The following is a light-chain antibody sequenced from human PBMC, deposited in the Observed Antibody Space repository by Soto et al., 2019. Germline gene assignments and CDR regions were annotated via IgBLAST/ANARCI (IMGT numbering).Light chain of an antibody. J-gene: IGKJ1*01. CDR1: QSVSNN. CDR2: GAS. CDR3: QQYNNWPRT. V-gene: IGKV3-15*01. Sequence: SQSAGALSLSPGERATLSCRASQSVSNNYLAWYQQKPGQAPRLLIYGASTRATGIPARFSGSGSGTEFTLTISSLQSEDFGVYYCQQYNNWPRTFGQGTKVAIK.